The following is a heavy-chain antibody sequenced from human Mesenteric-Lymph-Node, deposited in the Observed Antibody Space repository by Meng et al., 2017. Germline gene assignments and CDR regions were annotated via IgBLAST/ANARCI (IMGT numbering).Heavy chain of an antibody. J-gene: IGHJ3*02. CDR2: ISWDGGST. Sequence: GGSLRLSCAASGFTFDDYAMHWVRQAPGKGLEWVSLISWDGGSTYYADSVKGRFTISRDNAKNSLYLQMNSLRAEDTAVYYCARVFELYGSGSHPGGDPKTAFDIWGQGTMVTVSS. CDR1: GFTFDDYA. V-gene: IGHV3-43D*03. D-gene: IGHD3-10*01. CDR3: ARVFELYGSGSHPGGDPKTAFDI.